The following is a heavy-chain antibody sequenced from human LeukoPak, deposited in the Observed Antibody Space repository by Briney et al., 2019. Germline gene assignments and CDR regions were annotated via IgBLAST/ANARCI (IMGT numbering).Heavy chain of an antibody. V-gene: IGHV4-34*01. CDR3: ARGFTMNRDGRAFDI. CDR2: INHSGST. Sequence: PSETLSLTCAVYGGSFSGYYWSWIRQPPGKGLEWIGEINHSGSTNYNPSLKSRVTISVDTSKNQFSLQLNSVTPEDTAVYYCARGFTMNRDGRAFDIWGQGTIVTVSS. CDR1: GGSFSGYY. D-gene: IGHD5-24*01. J-gene: IGHJ3*02.